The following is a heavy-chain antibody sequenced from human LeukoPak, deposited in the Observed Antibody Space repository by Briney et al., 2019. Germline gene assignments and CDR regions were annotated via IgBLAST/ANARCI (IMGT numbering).Heavy chain of an antibody. J-gene: IGHJ4*02. CDR1: GGTFSSYA. Sequence: SVKVSCKASGGTFSSYAISWVRQAPGQGLEWMGRIIPIFGTANYAQKFQGRVTITTDESTSTAYMELSSLRSEDTAVYYCARGLSWGSEGFDYWGQGTLVTVSS. V-gene: IGHV1-69*05. CDR3: ARGLSWGSEGFDY. D-gene: IGHD7-27*01. CDR2: IIPIFGTA.